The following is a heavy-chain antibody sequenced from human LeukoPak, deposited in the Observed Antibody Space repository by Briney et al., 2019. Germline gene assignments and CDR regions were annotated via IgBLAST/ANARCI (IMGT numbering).Heavy chain of an antibody. D-gene: IGHD2-15*01. CDR1: GGSFSGYY. CDR2: IYYSGST. V-gene: IGHV4-59*01. J-gene: IGHJ5*02. CDR3: ARDRLRGGEGNWFDP. Sequence: SETLSLTCAVYGGSFSGYYWNWVRQPPGKGLEWIGYIYYSGSTNYNPSLKSRVTISVDTSKNQFSLKLSSVTAADTAVYYCARDRLRGGEGNWFDPWGQGTLVTVSS.